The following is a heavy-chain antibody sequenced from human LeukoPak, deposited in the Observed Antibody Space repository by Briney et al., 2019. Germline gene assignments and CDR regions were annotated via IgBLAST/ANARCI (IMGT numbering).Heavy chain of an antibody. CDR2: ISSSSSTI. J-gene: IGHJ4*02. D-gene: IGHD5-18*01. CDR1: GFTFSSYS. CDR3: ARGYSYGLFYY. V-gene: IGHV3-48*01. Sequence: GGSLRLSCAASGFTFSSYSMNWVRQAPGKGLEWVSYISSSSSTIYYADSVKGRFTISRDNAKNSLYLQMNSLRAEDTAVYYCARGYSYGLFYYWGQGTLVTVSS.